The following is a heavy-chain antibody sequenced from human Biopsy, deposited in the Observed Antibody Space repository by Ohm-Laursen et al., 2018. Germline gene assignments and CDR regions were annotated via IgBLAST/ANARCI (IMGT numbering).Heavy chain of an antibody. D-gene: IGHD3-16*01. J-gene: IGHJ3*02. CDR2: ISAYNGNT. V-gene: IGHV1-18*01. CDR1: GYTFSNYG. Sequence: SSVKVSCKTSGYTFSNYGINWVRQAPGQGLEWMGWISAYNGNTYSAQKVQGRVSMTTDTSTTTAYMELRSLRSDDTAVYYCARGRRSTSMFEGHSGHAFDIWGQGTMVTVSS. CDR3: ARGRRSTSMFEGHSGHAFDI.